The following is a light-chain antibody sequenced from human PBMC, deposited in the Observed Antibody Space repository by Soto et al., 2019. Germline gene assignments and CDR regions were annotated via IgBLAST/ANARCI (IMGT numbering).Light chain of an antibody. CDR3: QHYGSSPPYT. CDR1: RSVSSSY. CDR2: GAS. V-gene: IGKV3-20*01. Sequence: IVLTQSPDTLSLSPGERATLYCRASRSVSSSYLAWYQHKAGQAPRLLISGASNRATDIPDRFSGSESVTDSTLTISRLEPEDFAVYYCQHYGSSPPYTFGQGTKLEIK. J-gene: IGKJ2*01.